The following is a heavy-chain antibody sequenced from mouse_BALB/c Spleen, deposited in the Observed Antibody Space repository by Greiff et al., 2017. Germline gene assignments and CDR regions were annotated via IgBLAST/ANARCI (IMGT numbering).Heavy chain of an antibody. CDR3: ARDQGIYYYGSSLDV. V-gene: IGHV5-6-3*01. J-gene: IGHJ1*01. CDR2: INSNGGST. D-gene: IGHD1-1*01. Sequence: EVQLVESGGGLVQPGGSLKLSCAASGFTFSSYGMSWVRQTPDKRLELVATINSNGGSTYYPDSVKGRFTISRDNAKNTLYLQMSSLKSEDTAMYYCARDQGIYYYGSSLDVWGAGTTVTVSS. CDR1: GFTFSSYG.